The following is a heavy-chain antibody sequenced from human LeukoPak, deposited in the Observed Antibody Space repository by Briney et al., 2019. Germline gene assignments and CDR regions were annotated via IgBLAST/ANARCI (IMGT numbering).Heavy chain of an antibody. Sequence: GGSLSLSCAASGFTFSNYAMTWVRQGPGKGLEWVSGTSGSGDTTYYADSEKGRFTTSRDNFRNTLYLQMNSLTVADTAVYFCARESFKAVAGYLDYWGQGILVTVSS. J-gene: IGHJ4*02. CDR1: GFTFSNYA. V-gene: IGHV3-23*01. CDR3: ARESFKAVAGYLDY. D-gene: IGHD6-19*01. CDR2: TSGSGDTT.